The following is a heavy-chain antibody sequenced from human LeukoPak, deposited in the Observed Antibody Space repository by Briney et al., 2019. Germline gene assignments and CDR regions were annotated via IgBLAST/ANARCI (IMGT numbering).Heavy chain of an antibody. D-gene: IGHD7-27*01. J-gene: IGHJ4*02. V-gene: IGHV4-38-2*02. CDR1: GYSISSGYY. CDR3: ARDGMGIFDY. Sequence: PSETLSLTCTVSGYSISSGYYWGWIRQPPGKGLEWIGSIYHSGSTYYNPSLKSRVTISVDTSKNQFSLKLSSVTAADTAVYYCARDGMGIFDYWGQGTLVTVSS. CDR2: IYHSGST.